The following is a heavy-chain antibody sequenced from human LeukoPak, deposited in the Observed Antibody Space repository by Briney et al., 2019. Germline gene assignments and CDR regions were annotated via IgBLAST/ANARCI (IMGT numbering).Heavy chain of an antibody. CDR3: ARVPPPYYDFWSGYSYYYYGMDV. V-gene: IGHV3-21*01. CDR1: GLTFSSHW. J-gene: IGHJ6*02. Sequence: PGGSLRLSCAASGLTFSSHWMHWVRQAPGKGLEWVSSISSSSSYIYYADSVKGRFTISRDNAKNSLYLQMNSLRAEDTAVYYCARVPPPYYDFWSGYSYYYYGMDVWGQGTTVTVSS. CDR2: ISSSSSYI. D-gene: IGHD3-3*01.